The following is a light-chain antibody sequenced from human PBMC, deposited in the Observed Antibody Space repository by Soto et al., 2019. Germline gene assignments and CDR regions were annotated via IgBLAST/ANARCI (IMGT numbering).Light chain of an antibody. J-gene: IGKJ1*01. CDR2: GAS. Sequence: EIVMTQSPATLTVSPGERATLSCRASQSVSSNLAWYQQKPGQAPRLLIYGASTRATGIPARFSGSGSGTEFTLTISSLQSEDFAVYYCQQYNNWPRTFGQGTTVEI. V-gene: IGKV3-15*01. CDR3: QQYNNWPRT. CDR1: QSVSSN.